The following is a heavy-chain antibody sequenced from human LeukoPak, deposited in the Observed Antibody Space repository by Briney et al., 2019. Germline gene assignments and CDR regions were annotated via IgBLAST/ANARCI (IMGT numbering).Heavy chain of an antibody. CDR3: VRGREYYLYYMDV. Sequence: PSETLSLTCEVYGGSFSGYSWSWIRQPPGKGLEWIGSLSHSGSTYYNPSLKSRVTISVDTSKNQFSLKLSSVTAADTAVYYCVRGREYYLYYMDVWGKGTAVTVSS. V-gene: IGHV4-34*01. J-gene: IGHJ6*03. CDR1: GGSFSGYS. CDR2: LSHSGST.